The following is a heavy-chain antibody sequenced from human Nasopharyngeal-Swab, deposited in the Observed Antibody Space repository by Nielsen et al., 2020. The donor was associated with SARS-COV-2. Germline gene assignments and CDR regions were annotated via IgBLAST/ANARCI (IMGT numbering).Heavy chain of an antibody. CDR2: FSKVGDSK. Sequence: GRSLSLSCAPSGFAFSLFAMHRVRHAHGKGLEWVALFSKVGDSKYYADSIKGRFTISRDNSKNTLYLQMNSLRPEDTAVYYCARAPGYSSNCYWFDPWGQGTLVTVSS. D-gene: IGHD6-13*01. J-gene: IGHJ5*02. CDR1: GFAFSLFA. V-gene: IGHV3-30-3*01. CDR3: ARAPGYSSNCYWFDP.